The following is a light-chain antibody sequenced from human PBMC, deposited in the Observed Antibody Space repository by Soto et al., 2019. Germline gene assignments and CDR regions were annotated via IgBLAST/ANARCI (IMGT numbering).Light chain of an antibody. CDR2: DTS. CDR3: QQRSNWTWT. V-gene: IGKV3-11*01. CDR1: QSVSSY. Sequence: EIVLTQSPGTLSLSPGERATLSCRASQSVSSYLTWYQQKPGQAPRLLIFDTSNRATGTPARFSGSGSGTDFTLTISSLEPEDFAVYYCQQRSNWTWTFGQGTKGDIK. J-gene: IGKJ1*01.